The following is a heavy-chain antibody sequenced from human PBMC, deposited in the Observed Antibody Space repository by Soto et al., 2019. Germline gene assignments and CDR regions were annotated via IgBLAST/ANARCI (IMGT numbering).Heavy chain of an antibody. CDR2: NYKSACT. J-gene: IGHJ4*02. CDR1: GGSVTSASYY. CDR3: ASGNSASGYIDH. V-gene: IGHV4-61*01. D-gene: IGHD1-26*01. Sequence: QVQLQESGPGLVKPSEPLSLTCTGAGGSVTSASYYWRWLRQPPGKELEWVGYNYKSACTDYIPSLNSRVTISVDKSKNRFSRRLNAVTTADTAIYFCASGNSASGYIDHWVQGTLVTVSS.